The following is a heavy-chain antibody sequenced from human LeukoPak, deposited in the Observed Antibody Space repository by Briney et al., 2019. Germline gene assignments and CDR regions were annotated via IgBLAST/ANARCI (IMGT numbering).Heavy chain of an antibody. Sequence: KPSETLSLTCAVYGGSFSGYYWSWIRQPPGKGLEWIGEINHSGSTNYNPSLKSRVTISVDTSKNQFSLKLSSVTAADTAVYYCARGFVGATFDYWGQGTLVTVSS. D-gene: IGHD1-26*01. V-gene: IGHV4-34*01. CDR2: INHSGST. CDR1: GGSFSGYY. J-gene: IGHJ4*02. CDR3: ARGFVGATFDY.